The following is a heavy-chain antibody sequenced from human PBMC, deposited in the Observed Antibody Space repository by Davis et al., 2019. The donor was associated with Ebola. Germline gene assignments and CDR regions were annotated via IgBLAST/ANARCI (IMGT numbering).Heavy chain of an antibody. V-gene: IGHV4-39*01. J-gene: IGHJ4*02. CDR2: ISYSGYT. D-gene: IGHD6-13*01. CDR1: GGSISSSSYY. CDR3: AKNIAAAAVFYFDH. Sequence: GSLRLSCTVSGGSISSSSYYWGWIRQPPGKGLEWIGSISYSGYTYYNPSLKSRVTISVDTSKDQFSLRLTSVTAADTAVYYCAKNIAAAAVFYFDHWGQGTLVTVSS.